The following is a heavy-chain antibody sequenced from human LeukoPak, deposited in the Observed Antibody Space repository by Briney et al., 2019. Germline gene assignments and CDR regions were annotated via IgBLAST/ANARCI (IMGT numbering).Heavy chain of an antibody. CDR3: ASAMIPPYYDSSGYYPSPYDAFDI. D-gene: IGHD3-22*01. Sequence: VASVKVSCMASGGTFSSYAISWVRQAPGQGLEWMGGIIPIFGTANYAQKFQGRVTITTDESTSTAYMELSSLRPEDTAVYYCASAMIPPYYDSSGYYPSPYDAFDIWGQGTMVTVSS. J-gene: IGHJ3*02. CDR1: GGTFSSYA. CDR2: IIPIFGTA. V-gene: IGHV1-69*05.